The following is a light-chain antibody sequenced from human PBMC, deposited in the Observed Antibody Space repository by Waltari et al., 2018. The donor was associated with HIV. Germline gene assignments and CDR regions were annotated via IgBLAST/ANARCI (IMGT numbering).Light chain of an antibody. Sequence: DIQMTQSPSSLSASVGDRVTILCRASQSISTYLNWYQHKPGKVSRLLISAASTLQTGVPSRFSGSGSGTEFTLTLSSLQPEDFATYYCQQSSSTPLTFGPGT. CDR2: AAS. V-gene: IGKV1-39*01. J-gene: IGKJ3*01. CDR3: QQSSSTPLT. CDR1: QSISTY.